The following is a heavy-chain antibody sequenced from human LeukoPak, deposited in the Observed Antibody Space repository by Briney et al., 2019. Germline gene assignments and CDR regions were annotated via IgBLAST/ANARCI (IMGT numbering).Heavy chain of an antibody. Sequence: ASVKVSCKASGGTFSSYAISWVRQAPGQGLEWMGGIIPIFGTANYAQKFQGRVTITTDESTSTAYMELSSLRSEDTAVYYCASKYCSSTSCYFGVFLDYWGQGTLVTVSS. CDR2: IIPIFGTA. J-gene: IGHJ4*02. D-gene: IGHD2-2*01. CDR3: ASKYCSSTSCYFGVFLDY. CDR1: GGTFSSYA. V-gene: IGHV1-69*05.